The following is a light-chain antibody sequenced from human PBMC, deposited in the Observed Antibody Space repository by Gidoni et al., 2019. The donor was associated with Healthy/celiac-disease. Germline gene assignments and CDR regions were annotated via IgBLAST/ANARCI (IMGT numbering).Light chain of an antibody. CDR2: DDS. CDR1: QGISSA. V-gene: IGKV1-13*02. CDR3: QQFNSYPPLT. Sequence: AIQLTQSPSSLSASVGDRVTITCRASQGISSALAWYQQKPGKATKLLIYDDSSLESGVPSRFSDSGSGTDFTLTISSLQPEDFATNYCQQFNSYPPLTFGGGTKVEIK. J-gene: IGKJ4*01.